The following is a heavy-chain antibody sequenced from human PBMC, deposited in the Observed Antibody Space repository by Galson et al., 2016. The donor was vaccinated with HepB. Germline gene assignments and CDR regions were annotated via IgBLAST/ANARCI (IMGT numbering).Heavy chain of an antibody. CDR1: GGTFSSHT. Sequence: SVKVSCKASGGTFSSHTISWVRQAPGQGLEWMGGIIPISVTTKYAQKFQGRVTISADESTTTAYMELSSLRSEDTAVYYCARVGGYVWGSYRSPRAFDVWGKGTMVTVSS. CDR3: ARVGGYVWGSYRSPRAFDV. J-gene: IGHJ3*01. D-gene: IGHD3-16*02. CDR2: IIPISVTT. V-gene: IGHV1-69*13.